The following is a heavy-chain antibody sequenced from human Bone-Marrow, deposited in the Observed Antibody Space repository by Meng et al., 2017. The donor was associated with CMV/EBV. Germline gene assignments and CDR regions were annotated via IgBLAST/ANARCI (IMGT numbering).Heavy chain of an antibody. J-gene: IGHJ6*02. CDR3: ARMAGVRGVIIRVGYYYGMDV. V-gene: IGHV2-26*01. CDR2: IFSNDEK. Sequence: SGPTLVKPTETLTMTCTVSGFSLSNARMGVIWIRQPPGKALEWLAHIFSNDEKSYSTSLKSRLTISKDTSKSQVVLTLTNMDPVDTATYYCARMAGVRGVIIRVGYYYGMDVWGQGTTVTVSS. D-gene: IGHD3-10*01. CDR1: GFSLSNARMG.